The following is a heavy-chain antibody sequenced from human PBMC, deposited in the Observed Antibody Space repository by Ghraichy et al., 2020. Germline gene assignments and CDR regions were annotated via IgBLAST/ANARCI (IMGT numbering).Heavy chain of an antibody. Sequence: GGSLRLSCAASGFTFSSYGMHWVRQAPGKGLEWVAFIRYDGSNKYYADSVKGRFTISRDNSKNTLYLQMNSLRAEDTAVYYCAKDGSGRYIAAAGYFDYWGQGTLVTVSS. V-gene: IGHV3-30*02. J-gene: IGHJ4*02. CDR1: GFTFSSYG. CDR2: IRYDGSNK. CDR3: AKDGSGRYIAAAGYFDY. D-gene: IGHD6-13*01.